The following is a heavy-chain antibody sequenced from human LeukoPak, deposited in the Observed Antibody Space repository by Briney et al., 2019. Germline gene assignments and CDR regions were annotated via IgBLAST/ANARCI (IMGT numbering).Heavy chain of an antibody. V-gene: IGHV4-59*12. CDR3: ARDPYSSSWLDAFNI. Sequence: SETPSLTCTVPGGSISSYYWSWIRQPPGKGLEWIGYIYYSGSTNYNPSLKSRVTISVDMSKNQFSLKLSSVTAADTAVYYCARDPYSSSWLDAFNIWGQGTMVTVSS. CDR1: GGSISSYY. J-gene: IGHJ3*02. D-gene: IGHD6-13*01. CDR2: IYYSGST.